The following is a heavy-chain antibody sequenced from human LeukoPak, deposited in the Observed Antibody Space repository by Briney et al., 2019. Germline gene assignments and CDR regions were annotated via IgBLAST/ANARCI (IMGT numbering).Heavy chain of an antibody. J-gene: IGHJ3*02. Sequence: GGSLRLSCAASGFTVSSKYMSWVRQAPGKGLEWVSVIYSGGSTYYADSVKGRFTISRDNSKNTLYLQMNSQRAEDTAVYYCARAGTLGYAFDIWGQGTMVTVSS. V-gene: IGHV3-53*01. CDR1: GFTVSSKY. CDR3: ARAGTLGYAFDI. D-gene: IGHD1-14*01. CDR2: IYSGGST.